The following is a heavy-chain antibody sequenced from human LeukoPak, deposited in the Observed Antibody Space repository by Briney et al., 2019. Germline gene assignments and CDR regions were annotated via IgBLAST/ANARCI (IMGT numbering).Heavy chain of an antibody. J-gene: IGHJ4*02. CDR2: ISYDGSNK. CDR1: GFTFSSYA. D-gene: IGHD6-19*01. CDR3: AKDRGSSGWYGGCHY. V-gene: IGHV3-30*04. Sequence: GGSLRLSCAASGFTFSSYAMHWVRQAPGKGLEWVAVISYDGSNKYYADSVKGRFTISRDNSKNTLYLQMNSLRAEDTALYYCAKDRGSSGWYGGCHYWGQGTLVTVSS.